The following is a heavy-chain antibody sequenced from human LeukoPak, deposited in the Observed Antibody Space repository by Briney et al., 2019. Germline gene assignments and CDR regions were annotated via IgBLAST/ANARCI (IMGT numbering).Heavy chain of an antibody. CDR3: ARGSFRTTDIGAFDY. CDR1: GYRFTSYW. D-gene: IGHD4-17*01. CDR2: IYPGDSDT. J-gene: IGHJ4*02. V-gene: IGHV5-51*01. Sequence: GESLEISCKGSGYRFTSYWIGWVRQMPGKGLEWMGIIYPGDSDTRYSPSFQGQVTISADKSISTAYLQWSSLKASDTAMYYCARGSFRTTDIGAFDYWGQGTLVTVSS.